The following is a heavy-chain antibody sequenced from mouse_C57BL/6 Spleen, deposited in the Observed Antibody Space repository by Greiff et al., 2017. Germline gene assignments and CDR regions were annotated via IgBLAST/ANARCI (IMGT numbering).Heavy chain of an antibody. D-gene: IGHD2-4*01. J-gene: IGHJ3*01. V-gene: IGHV1-53*01. CDR3: AREGGAYYDYDEFAY. CDR2: INPSNGGT. CDR1: GYTFTSYW. Sequence: VQLQQPGTELVKPGASVKLSCKASGYTFTSYWMHWVKQRPGQGLEWIGNINPSNGGTNYNETFKSKATLTVDKSSSTAYMQLSSLTSEDSAVXYCAREGGAYYDYDEFAYWGQGTLVTVSA.